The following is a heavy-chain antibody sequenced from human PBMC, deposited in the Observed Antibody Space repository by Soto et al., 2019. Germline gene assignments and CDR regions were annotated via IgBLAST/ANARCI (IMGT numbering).Heavy chain of an antibody. Sequence: QVQLVESGGGVVQPGRSLRLSCAASGLIFSSSAMHWVRQAPGKGLEWVALISYDGSNKYYVDSVKGRFTISRDNSKDTLDLQMNSLREGDTAVYYCAAETKSYFYGMDVWGQGTTVTDSS. J-gene: IGHJ6*02. CDR3: AAETKSYFYGMDV. CDR1: GLIFSSSA. CDR2: ISYDGSNK. V-gene: IGHV3-30*03.